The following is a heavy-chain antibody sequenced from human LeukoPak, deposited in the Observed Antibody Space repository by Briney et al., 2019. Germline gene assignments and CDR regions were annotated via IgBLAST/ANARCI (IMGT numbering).Heavy chain of an antibody. CDR3: ARVQLLWFGELPTFDP. Sequence: GGSLRLSCAASGFTFSNAWMNWVRQAPGKGLEWVANIKQDGSEKYYVDSVKGRFTISRDNAKNSLYLQMNSLRAEDTAVYYCARVQLLWFGELPTFDPWGQGTLVTVSS. CDR1: GFTFSNAW. CDR2: IKQDGSEK. J-gene: IGHJ5*02. V-gene: IGHV3-7*03. D-gene: IGHD3-10*01.